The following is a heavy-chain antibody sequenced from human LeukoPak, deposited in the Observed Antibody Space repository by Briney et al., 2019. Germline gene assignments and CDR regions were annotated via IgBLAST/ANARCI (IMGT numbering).Heavy chain of an antibody. CDR3: ARDGQQLEKGRIDY. Sequence: GGSLRLSCAASGFTFSSYEMNWVRQAPGKGLEWVSYISSSGSTIYYADSVKGRFTISRDNAKNSLYLQMNSLRAEDTAVYYCARDGQQLEKGRIDYWGQGTLVTVSS. V-gene: IGHV3-48*03. D-gene: IGHD6-13*01. J-gene: IGHJ4*02. CDR2: ISSSGSTI. CDR1: GFTFSSYE.